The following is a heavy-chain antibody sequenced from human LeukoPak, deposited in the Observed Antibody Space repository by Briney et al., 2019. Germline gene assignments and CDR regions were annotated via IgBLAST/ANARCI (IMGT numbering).Heavy chain of an antibody. J-gene: IGHJ5*02. Sequence: VASVKVSCKASEYTFTSYDISWVRQATGQGLEWMGWINPNSGNTGYAQEFQGRVTMTSNISINTAYMELSSLTSEDTAVYYCARDRRLFTAVAGKGWLDPWGQGNLVAVSS. CDR3: ARDRRLFTAVAGKGWLDP. CDR1: EYTFTSYD. V-gene: IGHV1-8*01. D-gene: IGHD6-19*01. CDR2: INPNSGNT.